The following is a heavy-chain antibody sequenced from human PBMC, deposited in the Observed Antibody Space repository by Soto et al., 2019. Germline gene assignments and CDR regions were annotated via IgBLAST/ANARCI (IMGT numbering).Heavy chain of an antibody. D-gene: IGHD6-19*01. CDR3: ARGGSQWPVYFDY. CDR1: RFTFSSYG. J-gene: IGHJ4*02. Sequence: QVQLVESGGGVVQPGRSLRLSCAASRFTFSSYGMHWVRQAPGKGLEWVAVIWYDGSNKYYADSVKGRFTISRDNSKNTLYLQMNSLRAEDTAVYYCARGGSQWPVYFDYWGQGTLVTVSS. V-gene: IGHV3-33*01. CDR2: IWYDGSNK.